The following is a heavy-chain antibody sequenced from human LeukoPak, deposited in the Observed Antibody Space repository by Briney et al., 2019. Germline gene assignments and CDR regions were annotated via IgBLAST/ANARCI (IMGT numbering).Heavy chain of an antibody. CDR2: INHSGST. CDR1: GGSFSGYY. J-gene: IGHJ4*02. D-gene: IGHD3-10*01. V-gene: IGHV4-34*01. Sequence: SETLSLTCAVYGGSFSGYYWSWIRQPPGKGLEWIGEINHSGSTNYNPSLKSRVTISVDTSKNQFSLKLSPVTAADTALYYCAKHYMGSSYNHGLDCWGQGTLVTVSS. CDR3: AKHYMGSSYNHGLDC.